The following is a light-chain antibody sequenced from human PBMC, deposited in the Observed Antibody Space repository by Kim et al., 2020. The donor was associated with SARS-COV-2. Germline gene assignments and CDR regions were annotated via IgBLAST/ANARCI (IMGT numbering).Light chain of an antibody. V-gene: IGKV3-20*01. J-gene: IGKJ4*01. CDR1: QSISANF. Sequence: ERATLSCRASQSISANFLAWYQQKPGQAPRLLIYGASHRATGTPDRFSGSGSGADFTLTISGLESEDFAVYFCQHYGSSPFLTFGGGTRVDIK. CDR3: QHYGSSPFLT. CDR2: GAS.